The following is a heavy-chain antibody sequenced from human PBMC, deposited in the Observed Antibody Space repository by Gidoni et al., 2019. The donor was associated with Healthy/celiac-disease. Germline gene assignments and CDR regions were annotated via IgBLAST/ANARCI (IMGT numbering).Heavy chain of an antibody. CDR3: ARRRGSGSYSPIFP. J-gene: IGHJ4*02. CDR2: ISAYNGNT. Sequence: QVQLVPSGAEVKKPGASVKVSCKASGSTFPSYGISWVRQAPGQGLEWMGWISAYNGNTNYAQKLQGRVTRTTDTSTSTAYMELRSLRSDDTAVYYCARRRGSGSYSPIFPWGQGTLVTVSS. CDR1: GSTFPSYG. V-gene: IGHV1-18*01. D-gene: IGHD3-10*01.